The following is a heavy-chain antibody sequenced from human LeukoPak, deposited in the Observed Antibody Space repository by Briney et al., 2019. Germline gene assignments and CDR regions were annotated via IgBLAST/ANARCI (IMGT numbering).Heavy chain of an antibody. CDR3: ARKRGEAVDF. V-gene: IGHV4-39*07. D-gene: IGHD3-10*01. CDR1: AGSITSDDSY. Sequence: PSQTLSLTCTVSAGSITSDDSYWSWIRQPPGKGLEWIGSIYHSGSTYYNPSLKSRVTISVDTSKNQFSLKLSSVTAADTAVYYCARKRGEAVDFWGQGTLVTVS. CDR2: IYHSGST. J-gene: IGHJ4*02.